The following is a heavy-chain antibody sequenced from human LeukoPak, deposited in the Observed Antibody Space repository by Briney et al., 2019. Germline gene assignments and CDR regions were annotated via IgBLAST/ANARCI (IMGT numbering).Heavy chain of an antibody. CDR3: ARPSRLTGMDV. CDR2: ISSSSSYI. D-gene: IGHD2-2*01. Sequence: GGSLSLSCAASGFTFSSYSMNWVRQAPGKGLEWVSSISSSSSYIYYADSVKGRFTISRDNAKNSLYLQMNSLRAEDTAVYYCARPSRLTGMDVWGKGTTVTVSS. J-gene: IGHJ6*04. V-gene: IGHV3-21*01. CDR1: GFTFSSYS.